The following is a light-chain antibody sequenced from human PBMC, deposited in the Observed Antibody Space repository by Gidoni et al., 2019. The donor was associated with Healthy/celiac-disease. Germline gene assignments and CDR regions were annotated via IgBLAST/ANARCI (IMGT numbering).Light chain of an antibody. Sequence: DIQMTQSPSTLSASVGDRVTITCRASQSISSWLAWYQQQPGKAPKLLIYKASSLESGVPSRFSGSGSGTECTLTISSLQPDDFATYYCQQYNSYSPSFGQGTKLEIK. CDR1: QSISSW. J-gene: IGKJ2*03. V-gene: IGKV1-5*03. CDR3: QQYNSYSPS. CDR2: KAS.